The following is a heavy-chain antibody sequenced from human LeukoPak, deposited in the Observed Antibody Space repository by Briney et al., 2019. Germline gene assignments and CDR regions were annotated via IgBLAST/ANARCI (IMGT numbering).Heavy chain of an antibody. CDR3: ARGVVSRYFDY. CDR1: GFTFSSYS. J-gene: IGHJ4*02. Sequence: GGSLRLSCAASGFTFSSYSMNWVRQAPGKGLEWVSSISSSSSYIYYADSVKGRFTISRDNAKNSLYLQINSLRAEDTAVYYCARGVVSRYFDYWGQGTLVTVSS. V-gene: IGHV3-21*01. CDR2: ISSSSSYI. D-gene: IGHD2-8*02.